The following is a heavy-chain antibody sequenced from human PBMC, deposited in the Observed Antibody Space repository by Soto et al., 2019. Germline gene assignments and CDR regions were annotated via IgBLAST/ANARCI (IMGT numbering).Heavy chain of an antibody. CDR3: ARDVSDSSSWYLLAEFDY. CDR1: GYSLRNYA. V-gene: IGHV1-18*01. Sequence: ASVKVSCKASGYSLRNYAFAWVRQAPGQGLEWMAWLSGYNGDTQYAPKFQGRVSLTTDTSTSTAYMDLRTLRSDDTAVYYCARDVSDSSSWYLLAEFDYWGQGTLVTVS. J-gene: IGHJ4*02. CDR2: LSGYNGDT. D-gene: IGHD6-13*01.